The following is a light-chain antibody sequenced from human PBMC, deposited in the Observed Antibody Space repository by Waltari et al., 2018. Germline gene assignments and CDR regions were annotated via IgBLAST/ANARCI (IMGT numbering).Light chain of an antibody. Sequence: SYDLTQPPSVSVSPGQTASITCSGEKLGDKYACWYQQKPGQSPVVVIYKDSQRPSGIPERLPGSNSGNTATLTISGAQALDEADYYCQAWDSNVVIFGGGTKLTVL. CDR2: KDS. J-gene: IGLJ2*01. V-gene: IGLV3-1*01. CDR3: QAWDSNVVI. CDR1: KLGDKY.